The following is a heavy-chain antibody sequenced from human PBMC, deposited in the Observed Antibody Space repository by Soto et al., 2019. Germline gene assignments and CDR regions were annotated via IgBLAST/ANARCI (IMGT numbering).Heavy chain of an antibody. D-gene: IGHD3-22*01. V-gene: IGHV3-30*18. CDR1: GFTFSSYG. Sequence: QVQLVESGGGVVQPGRSLRLSCAASGFTFSSYGMHWVRQAPGKGLEWVAGISYDGSNKYYADSVKGRFTISRDNSKNTLYLQMNSLRAEDTAVYYCAKGYDSSGIDYWGQGTLVTVSS. J-gene: IGHJ4*02. CDR2: ISYDGSNK. CDR3: AKGYDSSGIDY.